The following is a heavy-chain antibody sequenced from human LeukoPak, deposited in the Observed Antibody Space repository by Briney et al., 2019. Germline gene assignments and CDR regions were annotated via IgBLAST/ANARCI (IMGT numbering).Heavy chain of an antibody. Sequence: GASVKVSCKVSGYTLTELSMHWVRQAPGKGLEWMGGFDPEDGETIHAQKFQGRVTMTEDTSTDTAYMELSSLRSEDTAVYYCATAHGDSVVNAFDIWGQGTMVTVSS. D-gene: IGHD4-17*01. J-gene: IGHJ3*02. CDR3: ATAHGDSVVNAFDI. CDR2: FDPEDGET. V-gene: IGHV1-24*01. CDR1: GYTLTELS.